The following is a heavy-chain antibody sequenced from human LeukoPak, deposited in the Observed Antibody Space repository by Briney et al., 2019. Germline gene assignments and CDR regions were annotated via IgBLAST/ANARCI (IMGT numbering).Heavy chain of an antibody. V-gene: IGHV3-7*01. CDR1: GFIFSTYW. J-gene: IGHJ3*01. D-gene: IGHD2-15*01. CDR3: ARVMGWRDAFDV. CDR2: IKQDGSDI. Sequence: PGGSLRLSCAASGFIFSTYWMSWFRQAPGKGLKWVANIKQDGSDIYYVDSVKGRFTISRDNAKNSLYLQMNTLRAEDTAVYYCARVMGWRDAFDVWGHGTMVTVSS.